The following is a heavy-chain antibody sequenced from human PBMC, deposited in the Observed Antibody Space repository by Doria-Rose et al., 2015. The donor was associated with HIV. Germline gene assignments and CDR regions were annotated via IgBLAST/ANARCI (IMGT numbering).Heavy chain of an antibody. CDR3: ARIKSSRWYHKYYFDF. V-gene: IGHV2-26*01. CDR2: IFPDDER. CDR1: GVSLSSPGMG. D-gene: IGHD6-13*01. Sequence: QVQLVQSGPVLVKPTETLTLTCTASGVSLSSPGMGVSWIRQPPGKALEWLANIFPDDERSYKTSRKSRLTISRGTSKSQVVLTMTDMDPVDTATYYCARIKSSRWYHKYYFDFWGQGTLVIVSA. J-gene: IGHJ4*02.